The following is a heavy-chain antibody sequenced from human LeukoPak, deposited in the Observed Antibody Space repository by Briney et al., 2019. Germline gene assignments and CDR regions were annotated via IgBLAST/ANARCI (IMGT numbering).Heavy chain of an antibody. V-gene: IGHV4-59*08. J-gene: IGHJ4*02. CDR2: IYYSGST. D-gene: IGHD5/OR15-5a*01. Sequence: SETLSLICTVSGGSISSYYWSWIRQPPGKGLEWIGYIYYSGSTNYNPSLKSRVTISVDTSKNQFSLKLSSVTAADTAVYYCARHVSQGPFDYWGQGTLVTVSS. CDR1: GGSISSYY. CDR3: ARHVSQGPFDY.